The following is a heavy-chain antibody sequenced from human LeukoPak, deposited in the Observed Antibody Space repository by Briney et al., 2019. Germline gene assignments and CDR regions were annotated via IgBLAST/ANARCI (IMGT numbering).Heavy chain of an antibody. J-gene: IGHJ4*02. CDR2: ISRSGSTK. CDR1: GFTFSDYN. Sequence: PGGSLRLSCAASGFTFSDYNMRWIRQAPGKGLEWVSSISRSGSTKYYADSVKGRFTISRDNAKNSLFLQMNSLRAEDTAVYYCARGAWELPNFDYWGQGTLVTVSS. D-gene: IGHD1-26*01. CDR3: ARGAWELPNFDY. V-gene: IGHV3-11*04.